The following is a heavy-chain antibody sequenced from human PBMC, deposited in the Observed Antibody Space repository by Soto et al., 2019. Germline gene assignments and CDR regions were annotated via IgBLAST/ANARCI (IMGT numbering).Heavy chain of an antibody. CDR2: ISYDGSNK. D-gene: IGHD5-12*01. CDR1: GFTFSSYG. Sequence: ESGGGVVQPGRSLRLSCAASGFTFSSYGMHWVRQAPGKGLEWVAVISYDGSNKYYADSVKGRFTISRDNSKNTLYLQMNSLRAEDTAVDYCAKDRRRAYSGYVTGMDVWGQGPTVTVSS. V-gene: IGHV3-30*18. CDR3: AKDRRRAYSGYVTGMDV. J-gene: IGHJ6*02.